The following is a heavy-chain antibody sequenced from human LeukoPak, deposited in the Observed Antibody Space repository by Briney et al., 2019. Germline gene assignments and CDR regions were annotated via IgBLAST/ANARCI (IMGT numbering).Heavy chain of an antibody. V-gene: IGHV3-30*02. CDR1: GLSFNSFG. CDR3: ATWGLRSLD. J-gene: IGHJ4*02. D-gene: IGHD3-3*01. CDR2: IRYDGSNK. Sequence: GGSLKLSCTASGLSFNSFGMHWVRQAPGKGLEWVAFIRYDGSNKYYADSVKGRFTISRDNSKNTLYLQMNSLRAEDTAVYYCATWGLRSLDWGQGTLVTVSS.